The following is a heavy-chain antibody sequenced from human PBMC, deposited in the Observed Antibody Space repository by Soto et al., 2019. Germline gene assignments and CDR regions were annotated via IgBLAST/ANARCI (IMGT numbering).Heavy chain of an antibody. Sequence: QVQLVESGGGVVQPGRSLRISCAASGFTFSNNGMHWVRQAPGKGLEWVAVIWYDGINKYYADSVKGRFIISRDNSKNTVYLQRNSLRAEDTAVYYCARDRVQMVDGLDVWGQGTTVTVSS. CDR2: IWYDGINK. V-gene: IGHV3-33*01. J-gene: IGHJ6*02. D-gene: IGHD2-15*01. CDR1: GFTFSNNG. CDR3: ARDRVQMVDGLDV.